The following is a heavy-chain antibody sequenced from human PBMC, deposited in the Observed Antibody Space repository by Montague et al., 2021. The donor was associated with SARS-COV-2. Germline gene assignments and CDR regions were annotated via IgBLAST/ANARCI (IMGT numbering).Heavy chain of an antibody. CDR3: APPVGASYHLDY. Sequence: SLRLSCAVSGFTISSYAMSWVRQPPGKGLEWVSAISGSGSTYYADPVKGRFTISSDNSKNTLYLQVNSLRTEDTAVYYCAPPVGASYHLDYWGQGTLVTVSS. CDR1: GFTISSYA. D-gene: IGHD4-23*01. CDR2: ISGSGST. V-gene: IGHV3-23*01. J-gene: IGHJ4*02.